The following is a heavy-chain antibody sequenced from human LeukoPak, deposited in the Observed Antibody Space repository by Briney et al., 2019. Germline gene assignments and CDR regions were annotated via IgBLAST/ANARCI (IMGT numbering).Heavy chain of an antibody. CDR2: ITSSSGII. D-gene: IGHD1-20*01. Sequence: GGSLRLSCAASGFTFSSYSMNWVRQAPGKGLEWISYITSSSGIIYYADSVKGRFTISRDNAKNSLYLQMNSLGAEDTAVYYCARDHNWSFDYWGQGTLVTVSS. CDR3: ARDHNWSFDY. V-gene: IGHV3-48*04. CDR1: GFTFSSYS. J-gene: IGHJ4*02.